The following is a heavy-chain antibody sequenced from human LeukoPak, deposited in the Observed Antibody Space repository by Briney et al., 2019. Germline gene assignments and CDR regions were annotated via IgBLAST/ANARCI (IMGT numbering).Heavy chain of an antibody. Sequence: SETLSLTCAVYGGSFSGYYWSWIRQPPGKGLEWIGEINHSGSTNYNPSLKSRVTISVDTSKNQFSLKLSSVTAADTAVYYCARAIYYYMDVWGKGTTVTVSS. V-gene: IGHV4-34*01. J-gene: IGHJ6*03. CDR2: INHSGST. CDR3: ARAIYYYMDV. CDR1: GGSFSGYY.